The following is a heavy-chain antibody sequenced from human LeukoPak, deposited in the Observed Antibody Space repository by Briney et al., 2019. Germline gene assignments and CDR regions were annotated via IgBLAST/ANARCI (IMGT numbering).Heavy chain of an antibody. D-gene: IGHD3-10*01. Sequence: PGGSLRLSCAASGFTFSTYDMHRVRQAPGKGLEWVAIISYDGSDKYYADSVKGRFTISRDNSKNTLYLQMNSLRAEDTAVYYCAKDFGEAAFDIWGQGTMVTVSS. V-gene: IGHV3-30*18. J-gene: IGHJ3*02. CDR2: ISYDGSDK. CDR1: GFTFSTYD. CDR3: AKDFGEAAFDI.